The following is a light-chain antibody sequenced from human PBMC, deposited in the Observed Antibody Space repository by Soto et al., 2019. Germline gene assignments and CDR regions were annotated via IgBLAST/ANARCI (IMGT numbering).Light chain of an antibody. CDR3: QHRTNWPHALT. J-gene: IGKJ4*01. Sequence: DIVLTQSPATLALPPGERATLSCRASQSVNNFLAWYQQKPGQAPRLLIYDTSIRATDIPARFSGSGSGTDFTLTISSLEPEDFAVYYCQHRTNWPHALTLGGGTQVEI. V-gene: IGKV3-11*01. CDR2: DTS. CDR1: QSVNNF.